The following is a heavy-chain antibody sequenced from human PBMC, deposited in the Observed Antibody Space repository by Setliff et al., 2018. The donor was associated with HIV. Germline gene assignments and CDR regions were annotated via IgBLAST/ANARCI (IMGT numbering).Heavy chain of an antibody. CDR3: ARGHSYDSYGYYLRGYYYYYYMDV. CDR1: GGSISSSSYY. D-gene: IGHD3-22*01. CDR2: IYYSGST. Sequence: PSETLSLTCTVSGGSISSSSYYWGWFRQPPGKGLEWIGSIYYSGSTYYNPSLKSRVTISVDTSKNQIPLKLSPVTAADTAVYYCARGHSYDSYGYYLRGYYYYYYMDVWGKGTTVTVSS. J-gene: IGHJ6*03. V-gene: IGHV4-39*06.